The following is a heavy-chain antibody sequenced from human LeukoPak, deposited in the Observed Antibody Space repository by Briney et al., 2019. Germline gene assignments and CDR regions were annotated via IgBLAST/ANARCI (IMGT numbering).Heavy chain of an antibody. CDR3: AKYYDILTGYPSGAFDY. D-gene: IGHD3-9*01. CDR2: ISGSGGST. V-gene: IGHV3-23*01. J-gene: IGHJ4*02. CDR1: GFTFSSYA. Sequence: GGSLRLSCAASGFTFSSYAMSWVRQAPGKGLEWVSAISGSGGSTYYADSVKGRFTISRDNSKNTLYLQMNSLRAEDTAVHYCAKYYDILTGYPSGAFDYWGQGTLVTVSS.